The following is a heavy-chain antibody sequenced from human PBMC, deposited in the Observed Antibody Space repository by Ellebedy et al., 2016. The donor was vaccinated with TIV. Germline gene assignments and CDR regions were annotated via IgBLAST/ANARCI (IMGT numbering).Heavy chain of an antibody. CDR1: GYTFTGYY. CDR3: AREKTGKGAFDI. V-gene: IGHV1-2*02. J-gene: IGHJ3*02. D-gene: IGHD1-1*01. Sequence: ASVKVSXXASGYTFTGYYMHWVRQAPGQGLEWMGWINPNSGGTNYAQKFQGRVTMTRDTSIRTAYMDLSRLRSDDTAVYYCAREKTGKGAFDIWGQGTMVTVSS. CDR2: INPNSGGT.